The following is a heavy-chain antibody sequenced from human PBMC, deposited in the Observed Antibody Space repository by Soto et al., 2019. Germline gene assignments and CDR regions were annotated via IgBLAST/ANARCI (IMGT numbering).Heavy chain of an antibody. D-gene: IGHD3-22*01. V-gene: IGHV1-24*01. CDR3: ATDPVRYDSSGYYAPAT. Sequence: ASVKVSCKVSGHTLTELSMHWVRQAPGKGLEWMGGFDPEDGETIYAQKFQGRVTMTEDTSTDTAYMELSSLRSEDTAVYYCATDPVRYDSSGYYAPATWGQGTLVTVSS. CDR2: FDPEDGET. J-gene: IGHJ5*02. CDR1: GHTLTELS.